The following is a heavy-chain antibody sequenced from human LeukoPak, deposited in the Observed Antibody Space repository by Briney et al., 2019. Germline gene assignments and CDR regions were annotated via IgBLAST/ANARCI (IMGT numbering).Heavy chain of an antibody. J-gene: IGHJ3*01. D-gene: IGHD3-22*01. CDR2: ISGNARHT. CDR1: GITFSTYA. Sequence: GGSLRLSCAVSGITFSTYAVSWVRQAPGKGPEWVSTISGNARHTFYADSVRGRFTISRNNSKNTLFLQMDTLRVEDTAIYYCAKDPYYYDTDSLLNPGSFDDWGQGTMVTVSS. V-gene: IGHV3-23*01. CDR3: AKDPYYYDTDSLLNPGSFDD.